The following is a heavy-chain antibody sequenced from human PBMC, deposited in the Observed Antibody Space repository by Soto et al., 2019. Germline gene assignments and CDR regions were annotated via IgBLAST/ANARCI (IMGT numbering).Heavy chain of an antibody. CDR2: MWYDGSNT. V-gene: IGHV3-33*01. CDR3: ARATIRGITQWRLDY. CDR1: GFTFSSYG. Sequence: GGSLRLSCAASGFTFSSYGMHWVRQAPGKGLEWVALMWYDGSNTYYADSVRGRFTISRDNSKNTLYLQMNSLRAEDTAVYYCARATIRGITQWRLDYWGQGTLVTVSS. J-gene: IGHJ4*02. D-gene: IGHD3-10*01.